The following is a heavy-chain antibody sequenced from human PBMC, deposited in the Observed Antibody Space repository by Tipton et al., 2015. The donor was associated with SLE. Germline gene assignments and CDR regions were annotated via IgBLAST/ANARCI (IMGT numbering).Heavy chain of an antibody. CDR1: GGSISSGEYY. D-gene: IGHD3-22*01. Sequence: TLSLTCPVSGGSISSGEYYWCWIRQPPGKGLEWIGYIYNSENTYNNPSLKSRLTISVDTSRNQFSLKLSSVTAADTAVYYCARDPSDTSGFYTYSFDLWGQRTPVTVSS. CDR2: IYNSENT. V-gene: IGHV4-30-4*01. J-gene: IGHJ4*02. CDR3: ARDPSDTSGFYTYSFDL.